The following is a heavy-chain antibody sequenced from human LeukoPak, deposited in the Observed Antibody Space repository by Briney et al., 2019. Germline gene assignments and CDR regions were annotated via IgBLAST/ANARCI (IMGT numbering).Heavy chain of an antibody. D-gene: IGHD2-15*01. CDR3: ARGFVVVVAATPAIY. J-gene: IGHJ4*02. CDR2: ISYDGSNK. V-gene: IGHV3-30-3*01. Sequence: PGGSLRLSCAASGFTFSSYAMHWVSQAPGKGLEWVAVISYDGSNKYYADSVKGRFTISRDNSKNTLYLQMNSLRAEDTAVYYCARGFVVVVAATPAIYWGQGTLVTVSS. CDR1: GFTFSSYA.